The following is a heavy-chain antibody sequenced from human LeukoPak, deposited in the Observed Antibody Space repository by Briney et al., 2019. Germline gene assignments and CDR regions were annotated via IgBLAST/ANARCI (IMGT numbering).Heavy chain of an antibody. Sequence: ASVKVSCKASGYTFTDYFIHWVRQAPGQGLEWMGWISAYNGNTNYAQKLQGRVTMTTDTSTSTAYMELRSLRSDDTAVYYCARDGSPAAVAGTVDYWGQGTLVTVSS. J-gene: IGHJ4*02. CDR2: ISAYNGNT. V-gene: IGHV1-18*04. D-gene: IGHD6-19*01. CDR1: GYTFTDYF. CDR3: ARDGSPAAVAGTVDY.